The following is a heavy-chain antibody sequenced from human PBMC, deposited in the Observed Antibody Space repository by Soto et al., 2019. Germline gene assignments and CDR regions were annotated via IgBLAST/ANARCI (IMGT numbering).Heavy chain of an antibody. CDR2: IHSGGDT. CDR3: ARSRTGTTYGGMDV. D-gene: IGHD1-7*01. CDR1: GFAVSSNY. J-gene: IGHJ6*02. Sequence: EVQLVESGGDLVQPGGSLRLSCAASGFAVSSNYMTWVRQAPGKGLEWVSVIHSGGDTHYADSVRGRFTISRDNSKNTLYHQMNSLRAEDTAVYYCARSRTGTTYGGMDVWGQGTTVTLSS. V-gene: IGHV3-66*01.